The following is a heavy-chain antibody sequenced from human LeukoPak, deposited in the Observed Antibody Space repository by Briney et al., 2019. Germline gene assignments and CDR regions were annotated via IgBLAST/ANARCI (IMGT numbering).Heavy chain of an antibody. D-gene: IGHD6-6*01. CDR1: GYNFTSYY. J-gene: IGHJ6*02. CDR3: ARAEYNQDYYYGIDV. CDR2: INPSGGST. Sequence: GASVKVSCKAAGYNFTSYYMHRVRQAPGQGLEWMGIINPSGGSTSYAQKFQGRVTMTRDTSTSTVYMELSSLRSEDTAVYDCARAEYNQDYYYGIDVWGQGTTVTVSS. V-gene: IGHV1-46*01.